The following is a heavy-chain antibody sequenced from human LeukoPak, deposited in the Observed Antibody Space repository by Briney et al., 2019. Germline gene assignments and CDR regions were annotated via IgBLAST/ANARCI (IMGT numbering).Heavy chain of an antibody. CDR2: IYYSGGT. D-gene: IGHD6-6*01. Sequence: PSETLSLTCTVSGGSISSGGYYWGWIRQPPGKGLEWIGSIYYSGGTYYNPSLKSRVTISVDTSKNQFSLKLSSVTAADTAVYYCARRLSTYSSSPYFDYWGQGTLVTVSS. J-gene: IGHJ4*02. V-gene: IGHV4-39*01. CDR1: GGSISSGGYY. CDR3: ARRLSTYSSSPYFDY.